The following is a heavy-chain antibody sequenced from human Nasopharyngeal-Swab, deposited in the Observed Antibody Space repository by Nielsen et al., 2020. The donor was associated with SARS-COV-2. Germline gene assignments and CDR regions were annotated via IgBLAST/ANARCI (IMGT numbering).Heavy chain of an antibody. V-gene: IGHV3-23*01. J-gene: IGHJ4*02. CDR1: GFTFSSYA. D-gene: IGHD3-3*01. CDR3: AKSALGIFGVVISFDY. CDR2: ISGSGGSK. Sequence: GESLKISCAASGFTFSSYAMSWVRQAPGKGLEWVSAISGSGGSKYYADSVKGRFTISRDNYKNTLYLQMNSLRAEDTAVYYCAKSALGIFGVVISFDYWGQGTLVTVSS.